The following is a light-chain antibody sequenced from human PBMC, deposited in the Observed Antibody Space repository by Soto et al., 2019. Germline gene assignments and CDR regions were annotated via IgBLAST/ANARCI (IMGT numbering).Light chain of an antibody. CDR1: QSVDSY. Sequence: EIVLTQSPASLSLSPGERATLSCRASQSVDSYLVWYQQKPGQAPRLLIFGASNRATGIPARFSGSGSGTDFTLTITSVQPDDFATYYCQHYNSYGTFGQGTKVDI. V-gene: IGKV3-11*01. CDR3: QHYNSYGT. J-gene: IGKJ1*01. CDR2: GAS.